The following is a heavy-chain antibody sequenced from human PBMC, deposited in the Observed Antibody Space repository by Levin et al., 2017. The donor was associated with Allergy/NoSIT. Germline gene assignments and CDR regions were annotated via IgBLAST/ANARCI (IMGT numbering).Heavy chain of an antibody. CDR1: GYSFTSYW. D-gene: IGHD2-15*01. J-gene: IGHJ4*02. Sequence: KVSCKGSGYSFTSYWIGWVRQMPGKGLEWMGIIYPGDSDTRYSPSFQGQVTISADKSISTAYLQWSSLKASDTAMYYCARHEFVGEGGGSCYLDYWGQGTLVTVSS. V-gene: IGHV5-51*01. CDR2: IYPGDSDT. CDR3: ARHEFVGEGGGSCYLDY.